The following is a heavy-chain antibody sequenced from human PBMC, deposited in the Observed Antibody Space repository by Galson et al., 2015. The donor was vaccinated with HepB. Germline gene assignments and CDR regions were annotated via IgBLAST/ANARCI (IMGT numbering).Heavy chain of an antibody. V-gene: IGHV3-66*01. J-gene: IGHJ3*02. CDR3: ARDPYSSSWTGAFDI. Sequence: SLRLSCAASGFTVSSNYMSWVRQAPGKGLEWVSVIYSGGSTYYADSVKGRFTISRDNSKNTLYLQMNSLRAEDTAVYYCARDPYSSSWTGAFDIWGQGTMVTVSS. D-gene: IGHD6-13*01. CDR2: IYSGGST. CDR1: GFTVSSNY.